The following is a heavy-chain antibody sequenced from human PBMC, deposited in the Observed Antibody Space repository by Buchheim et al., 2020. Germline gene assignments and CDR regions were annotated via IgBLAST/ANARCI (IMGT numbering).Heavy chain of an antibody. CDR1: GFTFRNFW. D-gene: IGHD4-23*01. CDR2: ISSDGSST. J-gene: IGHJ2*01. V-gene: IGHV3-74*01. Sequence: EVLLVESGGGLVQRGGSLRLSCAASGFTFRNFWMHWVRQAPGKGLVWVSRISSDGSSTNHADSVKGRYTISRDNAKNTLFLQIKRLRAEDTAVYYCARMDYGGSDWYFDLWGRGTL. CDR3: ARMDYGGSDWYFDL.